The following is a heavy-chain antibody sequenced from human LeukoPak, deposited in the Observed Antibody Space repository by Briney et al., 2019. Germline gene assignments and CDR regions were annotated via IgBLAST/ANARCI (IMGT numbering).Heavy chain of an antibody. J-gene: IGHJ4*02. CDR3: ARQVVVVVAATGPFDY. Sequence: SETLSLTCTVSGGSISSSSYYWGWIRQPPGKGLEWIGSIYYSGSTYYNPSLKSRVTISVDTSKNQFSLKLSSVTAADTAVYYCARQVVVVVAATGPFDYWGQGTLVTVSS. V-gene: IGHV4-39*01. D-gene: IGHD2-15*01. CDR2: IYYSGST. CDR1: GGSISSSSYY.